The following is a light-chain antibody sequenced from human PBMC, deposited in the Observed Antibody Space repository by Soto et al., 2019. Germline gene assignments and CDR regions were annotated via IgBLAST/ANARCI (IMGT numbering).Light chain of an antibody. V-gene: IGLV2-14*01. Sequence: QSALTQPASVSGSPGQSITISCTGTSSDIGAYNYVSWYQQHPGKAPKLIIYEVFNRPSGVSDHFSGSKSGNTASLTISELQAEDEADYHCSSYTSSSTLVFGGGTKLTVL. J-gene: IGLJ2*01. CDR3: SSYTSSSTLV. CDR2: EVF. CDR1: SSDIGAYNY.